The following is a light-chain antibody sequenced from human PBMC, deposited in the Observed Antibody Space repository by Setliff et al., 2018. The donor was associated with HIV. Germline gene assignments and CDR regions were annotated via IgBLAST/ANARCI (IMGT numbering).Light chain of an antibody. CDR2: KVS. V-gene: IGKV1-5*03. J-gene: IGKJ2*01. CDR3: QQYYTQSYT. CDR1: QSIGNW. Sequence: DIQMTRSPSTLSASVGDRVTITCRASQSIGNWLAWFQQKPGKAPKLLIYKVSNLESGVPSRFSGSGSGTEFTLTISNLQPDDLATFYCQQYYTQSYTFGQGTKVDIK.